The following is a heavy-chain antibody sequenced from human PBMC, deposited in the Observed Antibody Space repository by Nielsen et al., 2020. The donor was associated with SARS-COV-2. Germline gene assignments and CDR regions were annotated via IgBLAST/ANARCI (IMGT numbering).Heavy chain of an antibody. CDR2: IYSGGST. V-gene: IGHV3-53*04. CDR3: ARGESSGAFDP. D-gene: IGHD6-25*01. CDR1: GFTVSSNY. Sequence: GESLKISCAASGFTVSSNYMSWVRQAPGKGLEWVSVIYSGGSTYYADSVKGRFTISRHNSKNTLYLQMNSLRAEDTAVYYCARGESSGAFDPWGQGTLVTVSS. J-gene: IGHJ5*02.